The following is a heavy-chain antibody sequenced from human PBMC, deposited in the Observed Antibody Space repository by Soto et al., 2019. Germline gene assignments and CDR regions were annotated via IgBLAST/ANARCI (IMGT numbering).Heavy chain of an antibody. CDR3: ARDRVSSTVTTTYYYYYGMDV. CDR2: IYYSGST. Sequence: PSETLSLTCTVSGGSISSTSYYWGWVRQPPGKGLEWIGSIYYSGSTYYNPSLKSRVTISVDTSKNQFSLKLSSVTAADTAVYYCARDRVSSTVTTTYYYYYGMDVWGQGTTVTVSS. V-gene: IGHV4-39*07. D-gene: IGHD4-17*01. CDR1: GGSISSTSYY. J-gene: IGHJ6*02.